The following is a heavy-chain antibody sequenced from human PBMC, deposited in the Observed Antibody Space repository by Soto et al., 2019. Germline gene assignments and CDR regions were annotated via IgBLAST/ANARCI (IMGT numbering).Heavy chain of an antibody. CDR3: ARGSGDNCFDN. D-gene: IGHD1-20*01. V-gene: IGHV4-30-2*01. Sequence: SETLSLTCAVSGGSISSGGYSWSWIRQPPGKGLEWIGYIYHSGSTYYNPSLKSRVTISVDRSKNQFSLKLSSVTAADTAVYYCARGSGDNCFDNWGQGTLVTVSS. CDR2: IYHSGST. CDR1: GGSISSGGYS. J-gene: IGHJ4*02.